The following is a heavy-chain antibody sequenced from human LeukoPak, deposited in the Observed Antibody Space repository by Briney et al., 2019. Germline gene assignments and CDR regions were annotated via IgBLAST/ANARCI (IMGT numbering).Heavy chain of an antibody. CDR2: ISITGSTI. Sequence: GGPLRLSCALSGFTFSSYSMSWVRQAPGKGLEWVSYISITGSTIYYADSVKGRFTISRDNAKNSLYLQMNSLRDDDTAVYYCARGGSTVTTGRVDYWGQGTLVTVSS. V-gene: IGHV3-48*02. CDR1: GFTFSSYS. J-gene: IGHJ4*02. CDR3: ARGGSTVTTGRVDY. D-gene: IGHD4-17*01.